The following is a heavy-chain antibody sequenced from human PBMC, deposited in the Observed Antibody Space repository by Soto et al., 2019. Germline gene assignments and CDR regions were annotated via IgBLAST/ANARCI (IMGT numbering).Heavy chain of an antibody. CDR2: ISSSSSYI. CDR1: GFTFSSYS. D-gene: IGHD2-2*01. CDR3: ARYCSSTSCPRNYYYGMDV. Sequence: KPGGSLRLSCAASGFTFSSYSMNWVRQAPGKGLEWVSSISSSSSYIYYADSVKGRFTISRDNAKNSLYLQMNSLRAEDTAVYYCARYCSSTSCPRNYYYGMDVWGQGTTVTVSS. J-gene: IGHJ6*02. V-gene: IGHV3-21*01.